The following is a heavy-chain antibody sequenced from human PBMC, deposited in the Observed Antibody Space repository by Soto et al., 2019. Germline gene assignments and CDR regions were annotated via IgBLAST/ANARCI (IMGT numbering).Heavy chain of an antibody. CDR3: ARGKLGGYSYGLLSY. V-gene: IGHV1-8*01. Sequence: APVKVSCKPSGYTFTSYDINWVRHPPGQGLEWMGWMNPNSGNPGYAQKFQGRVTMTRNTSISTAYMELSSLRSEDTAVYYCARGKLGGYSYGLLSYWGQGTLVTVSS. CDR2: MNPNSGNP. D-gene: IGHD5-18*01. CDR1: GYTFTSYD. J-gene: IGHJ4*02.